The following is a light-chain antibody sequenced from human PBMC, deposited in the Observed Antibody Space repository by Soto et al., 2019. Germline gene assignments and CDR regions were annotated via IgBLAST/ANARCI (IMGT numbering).Light chain of an antibody. CDR1: QGISSA. V-gene: IGKV1-13*02. CDR3: QQYNSYRGT. CDR2: DAS. Sequence: AIQLTQSPSSLSASVGDRVTITCRASQGISSALAWYQQKPGQAPKLLIYDASSLESGVPSRFSGSGSGTDFTLTISSLQPEDFATYYCQQYNSYRGTFGQGTKVEIK. J-gene: IGKJ1*01.